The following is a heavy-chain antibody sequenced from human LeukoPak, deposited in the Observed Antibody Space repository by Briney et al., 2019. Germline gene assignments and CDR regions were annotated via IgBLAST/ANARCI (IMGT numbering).Heavy chain of an antibody. CDR1: GGSFSGYY. CDR2: INHSGST. V-gene: IGHV4-34*01. Sequence: SETLSLTCAVYGGSFSGYYWSWIRQPPGKGLEWIGEINHSGSTNYNPSLKSRVTISVDTSKNQFSLKLSSVTAADTAVYYCASPGIVAAGTDRGFDYWGQGTLVTVSS. J-gene: IGHJ4*02. D-gene: IGHD6-13*01. CDR3: ASPGIVAAGTDRGFDY.